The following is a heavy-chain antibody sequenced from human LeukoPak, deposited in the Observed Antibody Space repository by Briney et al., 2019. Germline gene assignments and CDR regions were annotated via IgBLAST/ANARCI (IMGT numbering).Heavy chain of an antibody. CDR2: ITSSSSYI. Sequence: GGSLRLSCAVSGFTFSSYSMNWVRQAPGKGLEWVSSITSSSSYIYYADSVKGRFTISRDNAKNSLYLQMNSLRAEDTAVYYCARDLTVTSTCWFDRWGQGTLVTVSS. CDR3: ARDLTVTSTCWFDR. D-gene: IGHD4-11*01. V-gene: IGHV3-21*01. CDR1: GFTFSSYS. J-gene: IGHJ5*02.